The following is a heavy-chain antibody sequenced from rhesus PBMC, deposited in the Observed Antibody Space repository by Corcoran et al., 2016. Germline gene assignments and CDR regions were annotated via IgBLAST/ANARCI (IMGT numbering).Heavy chain of an antibody. Sequence: QLQLQESGPGLVKPSETLSVTCAVSGDSISSNYWSWIRQPPGKGLEWIGRIYGSGISPSSNPSLMRRVTLSIDTSTNQLSLKLSSVTAADTAVYYCARRRDGAFDFWGPGLRVTVSS. V-gene: IGHV4-169*01. J-gene: IGHJ3*01. CDR1: GDSISSNY. CDR2: IYGSGISP. CDR3: ARRRDGAFDF. D-gene: IGHD3-9*01.